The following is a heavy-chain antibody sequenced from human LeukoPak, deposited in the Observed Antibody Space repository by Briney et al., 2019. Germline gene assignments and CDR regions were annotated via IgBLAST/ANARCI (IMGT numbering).Heavy chain of an antibody. CDR3: ATDRSAAGDYDDAFDI. V-gene: IGHV1-24*01. D-gene: IGHD6-13*01. CDR1: GYTLTELS. CDR2: FDPEDGET. Sequence: ASVKVSCKVSGYTLTELSMHWVRQAPGKGLEWMGGFDPEDGETIYAQKFQGRVTMTEDTSTDTAYMELSSLRSEDTAVYYCATDRSAAGDYDDAFDIRGQGTMVTVSS. J-gene: IGHJ3*02.